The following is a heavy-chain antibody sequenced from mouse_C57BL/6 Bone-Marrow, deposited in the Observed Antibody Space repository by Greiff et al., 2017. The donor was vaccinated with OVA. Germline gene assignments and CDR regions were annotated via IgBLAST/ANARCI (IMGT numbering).Heavy chain of an antibody. CDR3: ARAPYYYGSSYPFDY. D-gene: IGHD1-1*01. CDR2: INPNNGGT. CDR1: GYTFTDYY. V-gene: IGHV1-26*01. J-gene: IGHJ2*01. Sequence: EVQLQQSGPELVKPGASVKISCKASGYTFTDYYMNWVKQSHGKSLEWIGDINPNNGGTSYNQKFKGKATLTVDKSSSTAYMELRSLTSEDSAVYYCARAPYYYGSSYPFDYWGQGTTLTVSS.